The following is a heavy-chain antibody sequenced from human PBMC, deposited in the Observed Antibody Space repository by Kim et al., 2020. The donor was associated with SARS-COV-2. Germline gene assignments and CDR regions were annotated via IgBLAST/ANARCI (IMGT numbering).Heavy chain of an antibody. J-gene: IGHJ4*02. CDR1: GYTFTSYG. Sequence: ASVKVSCKASGYTFTSYGISWVRQAPGQGLEWMGWISAYNGNTKYAQKLQGRVTMTTDTSTSTAYMELRSLRSDDTAVYYCARRAANGYYDSINDDYWGQGTLVTVSS. CDR2: ISAYNGNT. CDR3: ARRAANGYYDSINDDY. D-gene: IGHD3-22*01. V-gene: IGHV1-18*01.